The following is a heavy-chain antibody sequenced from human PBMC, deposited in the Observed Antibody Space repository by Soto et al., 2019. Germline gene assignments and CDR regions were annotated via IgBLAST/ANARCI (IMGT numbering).Heavy chain of an antibody. V-gene: IGHV1-8*01. CDR2: MSPNSGNI. D-gene: IGHD2-21*01. Sequence: ASVKVSCKASGYTFGSYDINWVRQAAGQRLEWMGWMSPNSGNIGYAQKFQGRVTVTRDTSITTAYMELSRLTSEDTAIYYCARGISQGYDYWGQGVLVTVSS. J-gene: IGHJ4*02. CDR1: GYTFGSYD. CDR3: ARGISQGYDY.